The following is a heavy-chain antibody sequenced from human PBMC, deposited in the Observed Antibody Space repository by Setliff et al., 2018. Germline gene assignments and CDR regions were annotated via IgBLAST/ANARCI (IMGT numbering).Heavy chain of an antibody. CDR3: ARAQSWSGGPYYFDN. CDR1: GYTFTGYY. Sequence: GASVKVSCKASGYTFTGYYMHWVRQATGQGLEWMGWINPNSGGTNYAQKFQGWVTMTRDTSISTAYMELSRLRSDDTAVYYCARAQSWSGGPYYFDNWGQGTLVTVSS. D-gene: IGHD3-3*01. CDR2: INPNSGGT. J-gene: IGHJ4*02. V-gene: IGHV1-2*04.